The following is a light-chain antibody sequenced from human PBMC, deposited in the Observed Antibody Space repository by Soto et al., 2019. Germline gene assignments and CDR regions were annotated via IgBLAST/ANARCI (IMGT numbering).Light chain of an antibody. CDR2: NAF. J-gene: IGKJ4*01. Sequence: EIVMTQSPAPLSVSPGEGVTLSCTASQGVGITLAWYQQKPGQTPRLLIYNAFTRATGIPARFSGSGSETEFTLTIHSLQSEDSAVYYCQRYNDLPLTFGGGTKVEVK. CDR1: QGVGIT. CDR3: QRYNDLPLT. V-gene: IGKV3-15*01.